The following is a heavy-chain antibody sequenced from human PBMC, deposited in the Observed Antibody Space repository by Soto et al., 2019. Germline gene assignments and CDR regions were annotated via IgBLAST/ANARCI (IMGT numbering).Heavy chain of an antibody. CDR1: GFTFSEYS. V-gene: IGHV3-21*01. CDR2: ITHSGTYV. CDR3: ARARGNDWYSDY. D-gene: IGHD5-12*01. Sequence: DVQLVESGVGLVRPGGSLRLSCTASGFTFSEYSMSWVRQAPGKGLEWVSSITHSGTYVYYADSVKGRFTISRDSASNSLCLQMTSLRAEDTAVYHCARARGNDWYSDYWGQGTLVTVSS. J-gene: IGHJ4*02.